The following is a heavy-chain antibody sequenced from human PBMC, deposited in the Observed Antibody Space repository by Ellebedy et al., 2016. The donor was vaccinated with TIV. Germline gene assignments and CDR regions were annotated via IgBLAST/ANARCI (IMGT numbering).Heavy chain of an antibody. CDR2: INGRGGTT. V-gene: IGHV3-23*01. Sequence: GESLKISCAASGFTFSSHAMTWVRQAPGTGLEWVSAINGRGGTTYYADSVKGRFTISRDNSKNTLYLQMNSLRAEDTAVYYCALRGTVRVYWGQGTLVTVSS. D-gene: IGHD3-16*01. CDR3: ALRGTVRVY. CDR1: GFTFSSHA. J-gene: IGHJ4*02.